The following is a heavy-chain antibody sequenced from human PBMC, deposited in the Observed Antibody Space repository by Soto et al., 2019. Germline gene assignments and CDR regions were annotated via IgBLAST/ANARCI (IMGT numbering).Heavy chain of an antibody. J-gene: IGHJ6*02. Sequence: SETLSLTCTVSGGSASSGSYYWSWIRQPPGKGLEWIGYIYYSGSTNYNPSLKSRVTISVDTSKNQFSLKLSSVTAADTAVYYCASGVVVAATRSYYYYGMDVWGQGTTVTVS. CDR2: IYYSGST. CDR1: GGSASSGSYY. V-gene: IGHV4-61*01. D-gene: IGHD2-15*01. CDR3: ASGVVVAATRSYYYYGMDV.